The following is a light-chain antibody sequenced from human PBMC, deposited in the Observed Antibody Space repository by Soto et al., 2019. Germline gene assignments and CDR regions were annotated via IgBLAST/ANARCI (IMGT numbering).Light chain of an antibody. V-gene: IGKV3-20*01. J-gene: IGKJ1*01. CDR1: QSVGSTY. Sequence: EIVLTQSPGTLSLSPGERATLSCRASQSVGSTYLAWYQQKPGQAPRLLIYDSSIRATGIPDRFSGSGSGTGFTLTISRLEPEDFAVYFCQQYGRPPKTFGLGTKVDIK. CDR3: QQYGRPPKT. CDR2: DSS.